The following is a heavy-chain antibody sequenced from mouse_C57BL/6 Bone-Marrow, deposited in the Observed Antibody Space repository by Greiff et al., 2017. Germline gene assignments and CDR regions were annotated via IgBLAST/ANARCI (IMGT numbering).Heavy chain of an antibody. V-gene: IGHV1-15*01. D-gene: IGHD1-1*01. Sequence: QVHVKQSGAELVRPGASVTLSCKASGYTFTDYEMHWVKQTPVHGLEWIGAIDPETGGTAYNQKFKGKAILTADKSSSTAYMELRSLTSEDSAVYYWSITTVVGTGFDYWGQGTTRTVSS. CDR3: SITTVVGTGFDY. CDR1: GYTFTDYE. J-gene: IGHJ2*01. CDR2: IDPETGGT.